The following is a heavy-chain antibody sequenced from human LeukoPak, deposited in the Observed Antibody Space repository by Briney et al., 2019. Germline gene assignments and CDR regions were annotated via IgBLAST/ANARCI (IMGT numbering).Heavy chain of an antibody. CDR1: GGTFSSYA. CDR2: IIPIFGTA. J-gene: IGHJ3*02. D-gene: IGHD3-22*01. CDR3: ATHEGYYYDSSGLLDAFDI. Sequence: ASVKVSCKASGGTFSSYAISWVRQAPGQGLEWMGGIIPIFGTANYAQKFQGRVTITADESTSTAYMELSSLRSEDTAVYYCATHEGYYYDSSGLLDAFDIWGQGTMVTVSS. V-gene: IGHV1-69*13.